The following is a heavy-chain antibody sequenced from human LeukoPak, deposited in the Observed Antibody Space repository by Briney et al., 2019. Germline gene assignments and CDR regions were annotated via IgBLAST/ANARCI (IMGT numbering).Heavy chain of an antibody. CDR1: GGSFSGYY. D-gene: IGHD3-3*01. J-gene: IGHJ5*02. Sequence: PSETLSLTCAVYGGSFSGYYWSWIRQPPGKGLEWIGEINHSGSTNYSPSLKSRVTISVDTSKNQFSLKLSSVTAADTAVYYCARSYYDFWSRNWFDPWGQGTLVAVSS. CDR3: ARSYYDFWSRNWFDP. V-gene: IGHV4-34*01. CDR2: INHSGST.